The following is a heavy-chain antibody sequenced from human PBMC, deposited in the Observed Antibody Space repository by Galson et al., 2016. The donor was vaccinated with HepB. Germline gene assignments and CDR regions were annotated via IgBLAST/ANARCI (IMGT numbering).Heavy chain of an antibody. D-gene: IGHD6-13*01. CDR3: ARIARGSSYTLGYFDL. CDR1: GFTFRSYD. Sequence: LRLSCAASGFTFRSYDMSWVRQSTGKGLEWVAAIGTLHDSFFPDSVQGRFSISRENVKNSLYPQLNRLRAGDTAVYYCARIARGSSYTLGYFDLWGRGTLVTVSS. J-gene: IGHJ2*01. CDR2: IGTLHDS. V-gene: IGHV3-13*04.